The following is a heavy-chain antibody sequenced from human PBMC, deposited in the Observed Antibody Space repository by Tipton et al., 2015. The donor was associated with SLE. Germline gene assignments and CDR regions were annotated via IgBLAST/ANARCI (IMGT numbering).Heavy chain of an antibody. V-gene: IGHV3-53*04. D-gene: IGHD6-13*01. CDR2: IYSGGST. J-gene: IGHJ2*01. CDR3: AREGSAAGRYFDL. CDR1: GFTFDDYG. Sequence: SLRLSCAASGFTFDDYGMSWVRQAPGKGLEWVSGIYSGGSTYYADSVKGRFTISRHNSKNTLYLQMNSLRAEDTAVYYCAREGSAAGRYFDLWGRGTLVTVSS.